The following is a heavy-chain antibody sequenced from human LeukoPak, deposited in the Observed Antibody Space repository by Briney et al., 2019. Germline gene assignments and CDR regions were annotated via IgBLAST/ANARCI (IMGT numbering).Heavy chain of an antibody. CDR1: GFTFKDYD. V-gene: IGHV3-11*01. CDR2: ISSSGSSI. D-gene: IGHD3-3*01. Sequence: AGGSLRLSCAASGFTFKDYDMSWIRQAPGKGLEWVSYISSSGSSILYADSVKGRFSISRDNAKNSLYLQMNGLRADDTAVYSCARGVFWRAFGNDDAFDTWGKGTMVTVSS. CDR3: ARGVFWRAFGNDDAFDT. J-gene: IGHJ3*02.